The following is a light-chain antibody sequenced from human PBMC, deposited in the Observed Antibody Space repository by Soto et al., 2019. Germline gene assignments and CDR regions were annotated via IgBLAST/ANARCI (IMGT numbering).Light chain of an antibody. J-gene: IGLJ2*01. CDR3: QSYDSSLSGSV. CDR1: RSNIGAGYD. Sequence: QPVLTQPPSVSGAPGQRVTISCTGSRSNIGAGYDVHWYQQLPGTAPKFLIYGNSNRPSGVPDRFSGSKSGTSASLAITGLQAEDEADYYCQSYDSSLSGSVFGGGTKVTVL. CDR2: GNS. V-gene: IGLV1-40*01.